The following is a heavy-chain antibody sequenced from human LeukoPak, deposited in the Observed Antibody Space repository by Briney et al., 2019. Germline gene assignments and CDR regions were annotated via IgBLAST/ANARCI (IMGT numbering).Heavy chain of an antibody. D-gene: IGHD3-10*01. V-gene: IGHV3-23*01. CDR1: GFTFSSYA. CDR3: AKGLAYYGSGSAWDY. Sequence: GGSLRLSCAASGFTFSSYAMSWVRQAPGKRLEWVSAISGSGGSTYYADSVKGRFTISRDNSKNTLYLQMNSLRAEDTAVYYCAKGLAYYGSGSAWDYWGQGTLVTVSS. CDR2: ISGSGGST. J-gene: IGHJ4*02.